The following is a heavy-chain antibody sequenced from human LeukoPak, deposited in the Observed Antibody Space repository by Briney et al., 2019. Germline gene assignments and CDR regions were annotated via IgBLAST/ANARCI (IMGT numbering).Heavy chain of an antibody. CDR1: GFTFSSYG. CDR3: ARGVGVVVVVAAALYNWFDP. J-gene: IGHJ5*02. CDR2: IWYDGSNK. Sequence: GGSLRLSCAASGFTFSSYGMHWVRQAPGKGLEWVAVIWYDGSNKYYADSVKGRFTISRDNSKNTLYLQMNSLRAEDTAVYYCARGVGVVVVVAAALYNWFDPWGQGTLVTVSS. D-gene: IGHD2-15*01. V-gene: IGHV3-33*01.